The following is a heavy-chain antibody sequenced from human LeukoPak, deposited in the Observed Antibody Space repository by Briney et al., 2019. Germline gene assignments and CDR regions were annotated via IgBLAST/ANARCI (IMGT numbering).Heavy chain of an antibody. Sequence: GASVKVSCKASGYTFTSYGISWVRQAPGQGLEWMGRIIPILGIANYAQKFQGRVTITADKSTSTAYMELSSLRSEDSAVYYCAIMGHYGSGSDGVFDYWGQGTLVTVSS. CDR1: GYTFTSYG. J-gene: IGHJ4*02. CDR2: IIPILGIA. V-gene: IGHV1-69*04. D-gene: IGHD3-10*01. CDR3: AIMGHYGSGSDGVFDY.